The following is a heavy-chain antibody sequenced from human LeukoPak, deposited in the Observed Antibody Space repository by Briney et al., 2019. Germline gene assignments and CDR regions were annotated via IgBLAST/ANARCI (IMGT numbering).Heavy chain of an antibody. CDR1: GGSISNGSYY. Sequence: SETLSLTCTVSGGSISNGSYYWSWIRQPAGKGLEWIGRIYTSGSTNYNPSLKSRVTISVDTSKNQFSLKLTSVTAADTAVYYCARASGSSWSRMGVYYYYMDVWGKGTTVTDSS. CDR3: ARASGSSWSRMGVYYYYMDV. D-gene: IGHD6-13*01. J-gene: IGHJ6*03. V-gene: IGHV4-61*02. CDR2: IYTSGST.